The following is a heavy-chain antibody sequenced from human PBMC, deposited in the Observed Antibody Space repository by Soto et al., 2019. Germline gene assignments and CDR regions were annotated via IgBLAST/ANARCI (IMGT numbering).Heavy chain of an antibody. D-gene: IGHD4-4*01. V-gene: IGHV4-30-4*01. J-gene: IGHJ5*02. Sequence: SETLSLTCTVSGGSISSGDYYWSWIRQPPGKGLEWIGYIYYSGSTYYNPSLKSRVTILVDTSKNQFPLKLSSVTAADTAVYYCARDSHDNSNHLSNWFDPWGQGTLVTVSS. CDR1: GGSISSGDYY. CDR2: IYYSGST. CDR3: ARDSHDNSNHLSNWFDP.